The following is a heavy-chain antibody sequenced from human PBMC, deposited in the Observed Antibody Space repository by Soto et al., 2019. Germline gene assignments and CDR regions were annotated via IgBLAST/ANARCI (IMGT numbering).Heavy chain of an antibody. CDR1: GYTFSSYA. D-gene: IGHD6-19*01. CDR3: ARGDTSSGSAGY. V-gene: IGHV1-18*01. CDR2: ISAYNGHT. J-gene: IGHJ4*02. Sequence: QVQLVQSGAEVKKPGASVKVSCKASGYTFSSYAIIWVRQAPGQGLEWVGWISAYNGHTNYAQKFQDRVTLTTDTSTTTAYMDLRSLRSDDTAVYYCARGDTSSGSAGYWGQGTLVTVSS.